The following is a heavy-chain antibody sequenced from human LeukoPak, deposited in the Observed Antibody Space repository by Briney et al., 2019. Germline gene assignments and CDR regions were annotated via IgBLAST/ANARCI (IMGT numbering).Heavy chain of an antibody. CDR1: GGSISSYY. CDR2: IYYSGST. D-gene: IGHD6-19*01. Sequence: ASETLSLTCTVSGGSISSYYWSWIRQPPGKGLEWIGYIYYSGSTNYNPSLKVRVTISVDTSKNQFSLKLSSVTAADTAVYYCARRAYSSGFYFFDYWGQGTLVTVSS. CDR3: ARRAYSSGFYFFDY. J-gene: IGHJ4*02. V-gene: IGHV4-59*08.